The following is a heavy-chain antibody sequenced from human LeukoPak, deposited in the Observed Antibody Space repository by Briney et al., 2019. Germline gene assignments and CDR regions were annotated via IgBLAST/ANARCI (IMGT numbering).Heavy chain of an antibody. CDR2: IYSGGGT. V-gene: IGHV3-53*01. CDR3: ARDPYGDYVYAFDI. J-gene: IGHJ3*02. Sequence: PGGSLRLSCAASGFTVSSNYMSWVRQAPGKGLEWVSVIYSGGGTFYADSVKGRFTISRDNSKNTLYLQMNSLRAEDTAVYYCARDPYGDYVYAFDIWGQGTMVTVSS. D-gene: IGHD4-17*01. CDR1: GFTVSSNY.